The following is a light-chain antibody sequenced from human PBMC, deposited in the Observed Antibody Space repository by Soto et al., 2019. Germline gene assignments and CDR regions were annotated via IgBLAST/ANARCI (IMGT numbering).Light chain of an antibody. Sequence: DIPMTQSPSSLSASVGDRVSITCRASQSISSYLNWYQQKPGKAPNLLIYAASSLQSGVPSRFSGSGSGTDFTLTISSLQPEDFATYYCQQSYSTVYTFGQGTKLEIK. CDR3: QQSYSTVYT. J-gene: IGKJ2*01. CDR1: QSISSY. V-gene: IGKV1-39*01. CDR2: AAS.